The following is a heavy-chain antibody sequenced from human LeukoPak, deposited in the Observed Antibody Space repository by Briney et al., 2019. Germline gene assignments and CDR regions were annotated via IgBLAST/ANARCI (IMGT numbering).Heavy chain of an antibody. Sequence: GGSLRLSCSASGFTFNSYAIHWVRQAPGKGLEYVSSIGTNGISTYYADSVTGRFTISRDNSKNSLYLQMSSLRAEDTAVYYCVRGQEVVYAPTFDYWGQGTLVTVSS. D-gene: IGHD2-8*02. CDR1: GFTFNSYA. CDR2: IGTNGIST. CDR3: VRGQEVVYAPTFDY. J-gene: IGHJ4*02. V-gene: IGHV3-64D*09.